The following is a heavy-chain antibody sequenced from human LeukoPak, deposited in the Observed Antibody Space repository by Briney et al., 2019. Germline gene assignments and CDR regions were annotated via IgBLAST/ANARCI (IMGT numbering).Heavy chain of an antibody. D-gene: IGHD6-19*01. CDR3: ARDLLPYSSGWYGY. Sequence: SETLSLTCTVSGGSISSSSYYWGWIRQPPGKGLEWIGSIYYSGSTYYNPSLKSRVTISVDTSKNQFSLKLSSVTAADTAVYYCARDLLPYSSGWYGYWGQGTLVTVSS. CDR1: GGSISSSSYY. J-gene: IGHJ4*02. CDR2: IYYSGST. V-gene: IGHV4-39*07.